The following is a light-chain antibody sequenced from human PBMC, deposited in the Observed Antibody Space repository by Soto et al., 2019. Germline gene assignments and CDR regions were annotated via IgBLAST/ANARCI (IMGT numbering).Light chain of an antibody. V-gene: IGLV2-14*01. CDR1: SSDVGNNNY. Sequence: QSVLTQPASVSGSPGQSITISCTGTSSDVGNNNYVYWYQQNPGKAPKVMICDVTNRPSGVSDGFSGSKSGNTASLTISGPRAEDEADFYGSSFKAPSFVLGPGTRVTAL. CDR3: SSFKAPSFV. CDR2: DVT. J-gene: IGLJ1*01.